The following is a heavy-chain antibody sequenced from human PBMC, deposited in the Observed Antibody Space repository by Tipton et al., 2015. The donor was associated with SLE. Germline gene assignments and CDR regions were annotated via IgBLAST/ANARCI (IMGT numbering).Heavy chain of an antibody. Sequence: LRLSCTVSGGTISSYYWSWIRQPPGKGLEWIGYIYYSGSTNYNPSLKSRVTISVDTSKNQFSLKLSSVTAADTAVYYCARAQWSRFSGYYYYMDVWGKGTTVTVSS. V-gene: IGHV4-59*01. J-gene: IGHJ6*03. CDR2: IYYSGST. CDR1: GGTISSYY. D-gene: IGHD3-3*01. CDR3: ARAQWSRFSGYYYYMDV.